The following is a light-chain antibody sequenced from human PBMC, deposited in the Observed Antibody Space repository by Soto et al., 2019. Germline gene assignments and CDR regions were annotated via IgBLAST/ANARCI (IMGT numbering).Light chain of an antibody. CDR2: DVT. V-gene: IGLV2-14*01. CDR3: QSYDISPSGPLYV. Sequence: QSALTQPASVSGSPGQSITISCTGTSSDIGDYDYVSWYQHLPGKAPKLLIFDVTHRPSGVSDRFSGSKSGNTASLTISGVRPEDEADYYCQSYDISPSGPLYVIGTGTKLTVL. J-gene: IGLJ1*01. CDR1: SSDIGDYDY.